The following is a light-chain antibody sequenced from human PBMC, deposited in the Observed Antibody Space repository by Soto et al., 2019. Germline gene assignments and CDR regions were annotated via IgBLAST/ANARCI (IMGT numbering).Light chain of an antibody. V-gene: IGKV4-1*01. CDR2: WAS. Sequence: VITQSPDSLSVALGSMATISCKSSQTIVYTSINKTYLAWYQQRPGQPPKLLIYWASIRGSGVPDRLSGSGFGTDFTLTISSLQTEDVAVYYCQQYFSYPLTFGGGTKVDI. CDR1: QTIVYTSINKTY. J-gene: IGKJ4*01. CDR3: QQYFSYPLT.